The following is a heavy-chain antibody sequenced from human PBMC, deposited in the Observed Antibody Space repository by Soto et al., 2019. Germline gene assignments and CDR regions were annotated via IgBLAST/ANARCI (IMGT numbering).Heavy chain of an antibody. D-gene: IGHD6-19*01. CDR1: GFTFSTYW. Sequence: VQLVEAGGGLVQPGGSLRLSCAASGFTFSTYWMPWVRQVPGKGLVWVSRINSDGSTTSYADSVRGRFTISRDNAKDTVYLQMNSLRAEDTAVYYCARVGNGGWYFDSWGQGTLVTVSS. J-gene: IGHJ4*02. V-gene: IGHV3-74*01. CDR3: ARVGNGGWYFDS. CDR2: INSDGSTT.